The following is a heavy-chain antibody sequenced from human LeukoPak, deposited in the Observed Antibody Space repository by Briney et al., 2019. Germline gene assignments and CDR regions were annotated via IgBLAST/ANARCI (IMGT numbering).Heavy chain of an antibody. CDR3: ARVGHIVAAGTYDW. CDR1: GASISSYY. D-gene: IGHD6-13*01. CDR2: ISYSGSP. Sequence: PSDTLSLTCTVSGASISSYYWSWLRQPPGKGLEWIGYISYSGSPNYNPSLKSRVTISADTSKNQFSLNLSSVTAADTAVYYCARVGHIVAAGTYDWWGQGTLVTVSS. V-gene: IGHV4-59*08. J-gene: IGHJ4*02.